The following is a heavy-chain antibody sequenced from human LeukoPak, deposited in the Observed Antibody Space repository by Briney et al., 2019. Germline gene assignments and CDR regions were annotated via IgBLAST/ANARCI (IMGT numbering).Heavy chain of an antibody. CDR3: AKHWSY. J-gene: IGHJ4*02. CDR2: IYSGGSV. V-gene: IGHV3-66*01. D-gene: IGHD3-3*01. CDR1: GFTVTNNY. Sequence: PGGSLRLSCAASGFTVTNNYMSWVRQAPGKGLEWVSAIYSGGSVYYADSVKGRYTISRDSSKNTYHLQMNSLRAEDTAVYYCAKHWSYWGQGTLVTVSS.